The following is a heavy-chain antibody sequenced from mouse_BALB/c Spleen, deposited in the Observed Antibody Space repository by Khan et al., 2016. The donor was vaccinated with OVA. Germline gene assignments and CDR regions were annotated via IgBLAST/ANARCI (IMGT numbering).Heavy chain of an antibody. V-gene: IGHV9-3-1*01. Sequence: QIQLVQSGPELMKPGETVQISCKASGFTFTNYGMNWVKQAPGKGLKWMGWINTYTGEPTFADDFKGRFAFSLDTSASTAYLQINSLKNEDTAAYFCARVGYTGSLDYWGQGTSVTVSS. CDR1: GFTFTNYG. J-gene: IGHJ4*01. CDR2: INTYTGEP. CDR3: ARVGYTGSLDY. D-gene: IGHD2-14*01.